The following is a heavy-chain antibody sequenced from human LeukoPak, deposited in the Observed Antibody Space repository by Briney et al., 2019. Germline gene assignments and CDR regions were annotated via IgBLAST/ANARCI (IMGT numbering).Heavy chain of an antibody. D-gene: IGHD4-11*01. CDR3: AVGKDSNYYYYYHMDV. V-gene: IGHV1-69*05. CDR2: IIPIFGTA. J-gene: IGHJ6*03. Sequence: SVKVSCKASGGTFSSYAISWVRQAPGQGLEWMGRIIPIFGTANYAQKFQGRVTITTDESTSTAYMELSSLRSEDTAVYYCAVGKDSNYYYYYHMDVWGKGTTVTVSS. CDR1: GGTFSSYA.